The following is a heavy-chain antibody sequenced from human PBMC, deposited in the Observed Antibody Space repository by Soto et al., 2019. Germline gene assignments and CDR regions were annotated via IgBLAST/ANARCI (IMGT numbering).Heavy chain of an antibody. CDR1: GGSVTNSSYY. Sequence: SETLSLTCTVSGGSVTNSSYYWGWIRQSPGKGLEWIGSVYYRGRSYSKSSVKGRVTISVDTSKNRFSLSLNSVTASDTAVYFCVSQRTTVPTQAYFDYWGPGALVTVSS. J-gene: IGHJ4*02. CDR2: VYYRGRS. D-gene: IGHD4-17*01. V-gene: IGHV4-39*01. CDR3: VSQRTTVPTQAYFDY.